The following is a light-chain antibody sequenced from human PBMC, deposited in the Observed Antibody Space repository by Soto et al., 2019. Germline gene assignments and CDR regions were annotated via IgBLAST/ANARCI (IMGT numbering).Light chain of an antibody. CDR1: QNVDTNY. V-gene: IGKV3-20*01. Sequence: EIVLTQSPGTLSLSPGERATLSCRASQNVDTNYLAWYQQKPGQAPRLLIFGASRRATAIPDRFSGSGSGTDFTLTITRLEPEDFAVYYCQLYGGAFGQGTKVEI. CDR3: QLYGGA. CDR2: GAS. J-gene: IGKJ1*01.